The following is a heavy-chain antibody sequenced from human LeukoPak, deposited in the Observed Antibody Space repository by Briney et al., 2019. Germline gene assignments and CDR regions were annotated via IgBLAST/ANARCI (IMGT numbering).Heavy chain of an antibody. CDR2: INPSRGST. J-gene: IGHJ4*02. Sequence: GASVKVSCKASGYSFTSYYMYWVRQAPGQGLEWMGIINPSRGSTNYAQKFQGRVTTTRDMSTSTVYMELSSLRSEDTAVYYCARGGHVRVYDSSAYYGHEWGQGTLVTVSS. CDR1: GYSFTSYY. D-gene: IGHD3-22*01. CDR3: ARGGHVRVYDSSAYYGHE. V-gene: IGHV1-46*01.